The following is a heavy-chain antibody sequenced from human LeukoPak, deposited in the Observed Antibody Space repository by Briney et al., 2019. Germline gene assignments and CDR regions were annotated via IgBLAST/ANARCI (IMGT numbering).Heavy chain of an antibody. CDR2: SKTTKPNSCTT. Sequence: TGGSLRLSCAASGFTITDHHMDWVRQVPGKGLEWVGRSKTTKPNSCTTEYAASVKGRFTISRDDSKNSLYLQLNSLKTEDTAVYYCARVVTTGSGWYNFDNWGQGTLVTVSS. CDR1: GFTITDHH. CDR3: ARVVTTGSGWYNFDN. V-gene: IGHV3-72*01. J-gene: IGHJ4*02. D-gene: IGHD6-13*01.